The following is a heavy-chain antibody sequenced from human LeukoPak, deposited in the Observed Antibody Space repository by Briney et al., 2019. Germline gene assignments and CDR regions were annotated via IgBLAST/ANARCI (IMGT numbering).Heavy chain of an antibody. CDR2: IYYSGST. J-gene: IGHJ4*02. D-gene: IGHD2-15*01. Sequence: SETLSLTCTVSGGSISSYYWSWIRQPPGKGLEWIGYIYYSGSTNYNPSLKSRVTISVDTSKNQFSLKLSSVTAADTAVYYCAREDCSGGSCYLRYWGQGTLVTVSS. V-gene: IGHV4-59*01. CDR3: AREDCSGGSCYLRY. CDR1: GGSISSYY.